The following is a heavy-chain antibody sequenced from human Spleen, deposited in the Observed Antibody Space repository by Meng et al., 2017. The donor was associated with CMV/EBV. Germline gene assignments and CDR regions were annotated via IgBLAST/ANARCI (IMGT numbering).Heavy chain of an antibody. J-gene: IGHJ6*02. CDR1: GYSFTSYW. Sequence: GESLKISCKGSGYSFTSYWIGWVRQMPGKGLEWMGIIYPGDSDTRYSPSFQGQVTISADKSISTAYLQWSSLKASDTAMYYCARRGYCSSTSCPPYYYYGMDVWGQGTTVTVSS. D-gene: IGHD2-2*01. V-gene: IGHV5-51*01. CDR3: ARRGYCSSTSCPPYYYYGMDV. CDR2: IYPGDSDT.